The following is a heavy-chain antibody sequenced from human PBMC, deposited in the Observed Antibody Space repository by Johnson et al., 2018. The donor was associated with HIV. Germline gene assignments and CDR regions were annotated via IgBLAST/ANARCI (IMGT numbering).Heavy chain of an antibody. CDR3: AKGTDSSSSPQREDDAFDI. V-gene: IGHV3-66*02. J-gene: IGHJ3*02. CDR2: LYSGGST. CDR1: GFTVSSNY. D-gene: IGHD6-6*01. Sequence: VQLVESGGGLVQPGGSLRLSCAASGFTVSSNYMTWVRQAPGKGLEWVSILYSGGSTYYADSVKGRFTISRDNSKNTLYLQMNSLRAEDTAVYYCAKGTDSSSSPQREDDAFDIWGQGTMVTVSS.